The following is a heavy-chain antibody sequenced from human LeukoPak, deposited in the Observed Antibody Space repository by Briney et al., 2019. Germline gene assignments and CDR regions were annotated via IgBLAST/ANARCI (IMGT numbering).Heavy chain of an antibody. CDR2: IYYSGST. V-gene: IGHV4-39*07. CDR3: ARDYPGIAVAGAYYYYYMDV. J-gene: IGHJ6*03. CDR1: GGSISSSSYY. D-gene: IGHD6-19*01. Sequence: PSETLSLTCTVSGGSISSSSYYWGWIRQPPGKGLEWIGSIYYSGSTYYNPSLKSRVTISVDTSKNQFSLKLSSVTAADTAVYYCARDYPGIAVAGAYYYYYMDVWGKGTTVTVSS.